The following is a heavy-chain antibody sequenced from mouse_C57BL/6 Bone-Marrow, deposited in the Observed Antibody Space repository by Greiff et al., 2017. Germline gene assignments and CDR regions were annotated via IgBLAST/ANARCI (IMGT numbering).Heavy chain of an antibody. D-gene: IGHD2-3*01. CDR2: INPNNGGT. CDR1: GYTFTDYY. Sequence: VQLQQSGPELVKPGASVKISCKASGYTFTDYYMNWVKQSHGKSLEWIGDINPNNGGTSYNQKFKGKAALTVNKSSSTAYMELRSLTSEYSAVYYCARGDGYSLAWFAYWGQGTLVTVSA. V-gene: IGHV1-26*01. CDR3: ARGDGYSLAWFAY. J-gene: IGHJ3*01.